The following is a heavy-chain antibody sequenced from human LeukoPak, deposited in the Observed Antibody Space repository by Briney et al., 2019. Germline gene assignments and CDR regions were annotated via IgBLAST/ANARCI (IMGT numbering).Heavy chain of an antibody. V-gene: IGHV5-51*01. CDR2: INLGDSDT. D-gene: IGHD1-26*01. Sequence: GESLKISCEVSGHRFTNHWIGWVRQMPGKGLEWMGIINLGDSDTKYSPSFQGQVTISLDKSISTAYLQWRSLKASDTAMYYCAGRPHSGSPNWFDPWGQGTLVTVSS. CDR1: GHRFTNHW. CDR3: AGRPHSGSPNWFDP. J-gene: IGHJ5*02.